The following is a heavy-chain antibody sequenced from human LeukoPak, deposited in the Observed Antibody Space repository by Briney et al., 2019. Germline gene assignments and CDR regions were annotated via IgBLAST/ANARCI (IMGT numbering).Heavy chain of an antibody. J-gene: IGHJ4*02. V-gene: IGHV3-23*01. CDR3: AKVKSAVVPIFDY. CDR2: ISAISGIS. CDR1: GFTFSSYA. Sequence: PGGSLRLSCGVSGFTFSSYAVSWVRQAPGKGLEWVSLISAISGISYYADSVKGRFTISRDNANNTLYLQMNSLRAEDTAVYYCAKVKSAVVPIFDYWGQGTQVTVSS. D-gene: IGHD3-22*01.